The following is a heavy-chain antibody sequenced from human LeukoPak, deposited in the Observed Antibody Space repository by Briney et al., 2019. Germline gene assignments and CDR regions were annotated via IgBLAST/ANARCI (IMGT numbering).Heavy chain of an antibody. CDR2: IYHSGST. Sequence: PSETLSLTCAVSGGSISSSNWWSWVRQPPGKGLEWIGEIYHSGSTNYNPSLKSRVTISVDKSKNQFSLKLSSVTAADTAVYYCARDGIAAAGTGQYYFDYWGQGTLVTVSS. V-gene: IGHV4-4*02. J-gene: IGHJ4*02. D-gene: IGHD6-13*01. CDR3: ARDGIAAAGTGQYYFDY. CDR1: GGSISSSNW.